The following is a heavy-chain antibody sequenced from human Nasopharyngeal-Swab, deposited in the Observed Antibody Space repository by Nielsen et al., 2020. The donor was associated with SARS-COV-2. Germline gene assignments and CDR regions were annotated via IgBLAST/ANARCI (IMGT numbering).Heavy chain of an antibody. D-gene: IGHD3-22*01. CDR2: IISSGSTI. Sequence: GGSLRLSCEASGFSFRSYEMNWVRQAPGKGLEWVSYIISSGSTIYYADSVKGRFTISRYNAKTSLYLQINSLRAEETAVYYCARDYRTYYYDSSGYDASYYYGMDVRGQGTTVTVSS. J-gene: IGHJ6*02. CDR1: GFSFRSYE. V-gene: IGHV3-48*03. CDR3: ARDYRTYYYDSSGYDASYYYGMDV.